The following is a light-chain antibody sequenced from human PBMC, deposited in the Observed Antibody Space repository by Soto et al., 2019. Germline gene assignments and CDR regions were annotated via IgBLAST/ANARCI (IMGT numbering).Light chain of an antibody. CDR2: GAS. J-gene: IGKJ1*01. V-gene: IGKV3-20*01. Sequence: EIVLTQSPGTLSLSPGERATLSCRASQSVSSSYLAWYQQKPGQAPRLLIYGASSRATGIPDRFSGSGSGTDFTLTISRLEPEEFAVYYWQQYGSSPRRCGQGTKVEIK. CDR3: QQYGSSPRR. CDR1: QSVSSSY.